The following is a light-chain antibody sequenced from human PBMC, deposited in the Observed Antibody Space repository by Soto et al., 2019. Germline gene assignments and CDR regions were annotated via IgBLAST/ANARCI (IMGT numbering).Light chain of an antibody. J-gene: IGKJ4*01. CDR3: QQRSNWPLT. CDR2: EAS. Sequence: EIVLTQSPATLSLSPGERATLSCRASQSVSSYLAWYQHKPGQAPRLLIYEASNRATGIPARFSGSGSGTDFTLTISSLEPEDFAVYYCQQRSNWPLTFGGGTKVEIK. CDR1: QSVSSY. V-gene: IGKV3-11*01.